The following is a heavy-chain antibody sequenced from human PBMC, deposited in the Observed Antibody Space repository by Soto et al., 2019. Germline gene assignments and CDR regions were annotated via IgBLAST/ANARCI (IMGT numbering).Heavy chain of an antibody. D-gene: IGHD3-22*01. CDR2: IYHSGST. J-gene: IGHJ4*02. CDR3: ARLAGLTMIVPGH. CDR1: GGSISSSSYY. Sequence: QLQLQESGPGLVKPSETLSLTCTVSGGSISSSSYYWGWIRQPPGKGLEWFGSIYHSGSTYYNPSLKIRVTLSVDTSKNQFSLKLSSVTAADTAVYSCARLAGLTMIVPGHWGQGTLVTVSS. V-gene: IGHV4-39*01.